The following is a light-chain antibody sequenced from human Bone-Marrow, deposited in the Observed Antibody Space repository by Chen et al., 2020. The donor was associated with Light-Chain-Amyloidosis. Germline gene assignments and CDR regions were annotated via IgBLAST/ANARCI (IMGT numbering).Light chain of an antibody. J-gene: IGLJ2*01. Sequence: SYELTQPPSAPVSPGQTARTTCPGDDLPTKYAYWYQQKPGQAPVLVIHRDTERPSGISERFSGSSSGTTATLTISGVQAEDEADYHCQSADSSGTYEVIFGGGTKLTVL. CDR3: QSADSSGTYEVI. CDR2: RDT. V-gene: IGLV3-25*03. CDR1: DLPTKY.